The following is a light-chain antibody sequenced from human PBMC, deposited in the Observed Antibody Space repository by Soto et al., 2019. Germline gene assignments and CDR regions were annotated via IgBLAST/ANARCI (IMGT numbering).Light chain of an antibody. Sequence: EIVLTQSPGTLSLSPGERATLSCRATQTIISNYLAWYQQKPGQAPKLVIHGASTRATGIPDRFSGSGSGTDFTLTISRVEPEDFAVYYCQVYGSSPKTFGQGTKVEV. V-gene: IGKV3-20*01. CDR3: QVYGSSPKT. J-gene: IGKJ1*01. CDR2: GAS. CDR1: QTIISNY.